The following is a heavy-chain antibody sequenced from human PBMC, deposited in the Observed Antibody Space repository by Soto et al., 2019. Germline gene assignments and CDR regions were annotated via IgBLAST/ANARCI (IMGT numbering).Heavy chain of an antibody. CDR2: ISAYNGDT. CDR1: GYTFKNYG. CDR3: VLGGLETGYYRDMDY. J-gene: IGHJ4*02. V-gene: IGHV1-18*04. D-gene: IGHD3-9*01. Sequence: QDHLVQSGAEVKKPGASAKVSCKASGYTFKNYGINWVRQAPGRGLEWVAWISAYNGDTSYAQRFQGRATVTTETLTNTADRELRSLRPDDTAVYFCVLGGLETGYYRDMDYWGQGTLVSVSS.